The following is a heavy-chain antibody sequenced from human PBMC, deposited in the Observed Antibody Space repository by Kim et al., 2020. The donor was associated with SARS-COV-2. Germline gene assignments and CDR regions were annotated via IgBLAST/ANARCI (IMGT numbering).Heavy chain of an antibody. D-gene: IGHD3-10*01. Sequence: GGSLRLSCAASGFTFSSYWMSWVRQAPGKGLEWVANIKQDGSEKYYVDSVKGRFTISRDNAKNSLYLQMNSLRAEDTAVYYCAREPEELLWFWESTTNWFDPWGQGTLVTVSS. J-gene: IGHJ5*02. CDR1: GFTFSSYW. CDR2: IKQDGSEK. CDR3: AREPEELLWFWESTTNWFDP. V-gene: IGHV3-7*01.